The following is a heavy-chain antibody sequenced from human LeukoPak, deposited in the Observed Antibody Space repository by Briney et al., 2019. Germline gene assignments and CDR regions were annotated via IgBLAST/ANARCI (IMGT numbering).Heavy chain of an antibody. CDR1: GFTFSTYW. J-gene: IGHJ4*02. D-gene: IGHD6-19*01. Sequence: GGSLRLSCAASGFTFSTYWMHWVRQAPGKGLMWVSRTNSDGSSTNYADSVKGRFTISRDNAKNTLYLQMNSLRAEDTAVYYCRSGRYSAFDYWGQGTLVTVSS. CDR2: TNSDGSST. CDR3: RSGRYSAFDY. V-gene: IGHV3-74*01.